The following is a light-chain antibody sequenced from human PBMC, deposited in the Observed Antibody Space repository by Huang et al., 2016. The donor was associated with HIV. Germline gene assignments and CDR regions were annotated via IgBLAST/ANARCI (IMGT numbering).Light chain of an antibody. CDR2: WAS. J-gene: IGKJ2*01. CDR3: HKYYTTPTT. CDR1: QSILYSSNNKNY. V-gene: IGKV4-1*01. Sequence: DIVMTQSPDSLAVSLGERATINCKSSQSILYSSNNKNYLAWYQQKPGQPPRLLIYWASTRESGVPDRFSGSESGTDFTLTISSLQAEDVAVYYCHKYYTTPTTFGQGTKLEIK.